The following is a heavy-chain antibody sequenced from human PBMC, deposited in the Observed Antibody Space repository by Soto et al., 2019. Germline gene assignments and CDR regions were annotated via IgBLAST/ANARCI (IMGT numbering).Heavy chain of an antibody. Sequence: QVQLVESGGGVVQPGRSLRLSCAASGVTFSNYGMNWVRQAPGKGLEWVAGIWYDGSNKYYADSVKGRFTISRDNSKNTLDLQMNSLRAEDPAMFYCARASSGSHFYYGMDVWGQGTTVTVSS. CDR2: IWYDGSNK. J-gene: IGHJ6*02. CDR3: ARASSGSHFYYGMDV. D-gene: IGHD3-10*01. CDR1: GVTFSNYG. V-gene: IGHV3-33*01.